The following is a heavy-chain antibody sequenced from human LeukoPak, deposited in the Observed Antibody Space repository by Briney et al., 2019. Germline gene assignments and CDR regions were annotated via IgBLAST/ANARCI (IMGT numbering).Heavy chain of an antibody. CDR2: IYYSGST. D-gene: IGHD3-10*01. CDR1: AGSISSGGYY. J-gene: IGHJ4*02. CDR3: ARADVYYGSGSYILPYFNY. Sequence: SQTLSLTCTVSAGSISSGGYYWSWIRQHPGKGLEWIGYIYYSGSTYYNPSLKSRVTVSVDTSKNQFSLKLSSVTAADTAVYYCARADVYYGSGSYILPYFNYWGQGTLVTVSS. V-gene: IGHV4-31*03.